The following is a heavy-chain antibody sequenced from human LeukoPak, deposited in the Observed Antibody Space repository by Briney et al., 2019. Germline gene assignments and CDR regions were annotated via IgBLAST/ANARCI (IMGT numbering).Heavy chain of an antibody. CDR1: GVTFSGYA. Sequence: GGSLRLSCAASGVTFSGYAMSWIRQAPGKGLQWVSTISRSGDNTYYADSVKGRFTISRDNSKNTLYVQMNSLRAEDSAIYYCAKAGANWFDPWGQGTLVTVSS. V-gene: IGHV3-23*01. J-gene: IGHJ5*02. CDR3: AKAGANWFDP. CDR2: ISRSGDNT. D-gene: IGHD3-10*01.